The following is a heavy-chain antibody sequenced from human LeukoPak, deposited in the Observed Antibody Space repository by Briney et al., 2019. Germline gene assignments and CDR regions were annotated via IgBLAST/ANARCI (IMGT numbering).Heavy chain of an antibody. CDR2: IHHDGIT. J-gene: IGHJ5*02. CDR3: ARVHYYDASDYSTSNWFDP. Sequence: PSETLSLTCSVSGDSITGYFWGWIRQPPGKGLEWIGNIHHDGITYYNPSLKSRVTISLDPSKNQFSLKLTSVAAADTALYHCARVHYYDASDYSTSNWFDPWGQGTLVTVSS. V-gene: IGHV4-38-2*02. D-gene: IGHD3-22*01. CDR1: GDSITGYF.